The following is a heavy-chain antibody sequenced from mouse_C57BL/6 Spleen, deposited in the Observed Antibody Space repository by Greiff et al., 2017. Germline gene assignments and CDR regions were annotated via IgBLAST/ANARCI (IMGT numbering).Heavy chain of an antibody. CDR2: IHPNSGST. D-gene: IGHD2-4*01. J-gene: IGHJ3*01. Sequence: QVQLQQPGAELVKPGASVKLSCKASGYTFTSYWMHWVKQRPGQGLEWIGMIHPNSGSTNYNEKFKSKATLTVDKSSSTAYMQLSSLTSEDSAVYYCAGWIFYDYGEAWFAYWGQGTLVTVSA. CDR3: AGWIFYDYGEAWFAY. CDR1: GYTFTSYW. V-gene: IGHV1-64*01.